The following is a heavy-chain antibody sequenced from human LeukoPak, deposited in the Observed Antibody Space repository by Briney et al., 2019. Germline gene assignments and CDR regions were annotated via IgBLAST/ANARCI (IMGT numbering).Heavy chain of an antibody. J-gene: IGHJ4*02. V-gene: IGHV5-51*01. CDR3: ARVGSYPGYSDY. Sequence: GESLKISCRGSGYSFTNYWIGWVRQMPGKGLEWRGIIYPGDSDTRYSPSFQGQVTISADKSISTAFLQWSSLKASDPAMYYCARVGSYPGYSDYWGQGTLVTVSS. CDR1: GYSFTNYW. CDR2: IYPGDSDT. D-gene: IGHD1-26*01.